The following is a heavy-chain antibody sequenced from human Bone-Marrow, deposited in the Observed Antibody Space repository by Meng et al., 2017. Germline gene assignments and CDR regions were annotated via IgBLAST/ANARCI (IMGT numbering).Heavy chain of an antibody. Sequence: GESLKISCAVSGFSFSNYEMSWVRQAPGKGLEWVSYISSSGTTKYYADSVKGRFTISRDNAKNSLFLYMNSLRGDDTAVYYCARDSSGSGDEIDCWGQGTLVTGYS. D-gene: IGHD3-10*01. CDR2: ISSSGTTK. V-gene: IGHV3-48*03. J-gene: IGHJ4*02. CDR3: ARDSSGSGDEIDC. CDR1: GFSFSNYE.